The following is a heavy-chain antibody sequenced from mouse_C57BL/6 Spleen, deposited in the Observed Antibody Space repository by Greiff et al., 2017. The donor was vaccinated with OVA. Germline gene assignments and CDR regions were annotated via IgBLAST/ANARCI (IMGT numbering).Heavy chain of an antibody. Sequence: EVKLMESEGGLVQPGSSMKLSCTASGFTFSDYYMAWVRQVPEKGLEWVANINYDGSSTYYLDSLKSRFIISRDNAKNILYLQMSSLKSEDTATYYRAIYDGYWYFDVWGTGTTVTVSS. V-gene: IGHV5-16*01. CDR1: GFTFSDYY. D-gene: IGHD2-3*01. J-gene: IGHJ1*03. CDR2: INYDGSST. CDR3: AIYDGYWYFDV.